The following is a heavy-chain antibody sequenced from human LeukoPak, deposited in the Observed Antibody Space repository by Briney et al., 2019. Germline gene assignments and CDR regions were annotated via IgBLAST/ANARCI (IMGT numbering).Heavy chain of an antibody. J-gene: IGHJ4*02. Sequence: GGSLRLSCAASGFTFSTNSMNWVRQAPGKGLEWVSYISSSSRTIYYADSVKGRFTISRDNSKNTLYLQMNSLRAEDTAVYYCAKDVPKSGYLWGQGTLVTVSS. CDR1: GFTFSTNS. D-gene: IGHD1-1*01. V-gene: IGHV3-48*01. CDR2: ISSSSRTI. CDR3: AKDVPKSGYL.